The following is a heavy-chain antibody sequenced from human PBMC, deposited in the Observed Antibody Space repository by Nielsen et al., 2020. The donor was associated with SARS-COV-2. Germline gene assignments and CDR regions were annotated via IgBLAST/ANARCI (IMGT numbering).Heavy chain of an antibody. V-gene: IGHV3-9*01. J-gene: IGHJ6*02. D-gene: IGHD6-6*01. CDR2: ISWNSGSI. CDR1: GFTFDDYA. Sequence: GGSLRLSCAASGFTFDDYAMHWVRQAPGKGLEWVSGISWNSGSIGYADSVKGRFTISRDNAKNSLYLQMNSLRAEDTALYYCAKDMWARDGMDVWGQGTTVTVSS. CDR3: AKDMWARDGMDV.